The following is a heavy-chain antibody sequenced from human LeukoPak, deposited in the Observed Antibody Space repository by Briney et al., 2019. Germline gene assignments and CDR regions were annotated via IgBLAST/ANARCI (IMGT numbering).Heavy chain of an antibody. V-gene: IGHV3-53*01. CDR2: IYSGGST. CDR1: GFAVSSNY. CDR3: ARDRIAVTSYGMDV. D-gene: IGHD6-19*01. Sequence: GGSLRLSCAASGFAVSSNYMSWVRQAPGKGLEWVSLIYSGGSTYYAASVKGRFTISRDNSKHTLSLQMNSLRAEDTAVYYCARDRIAVTSYGMDVWGQGTTVTVSS. J-gene: IGHJ6*02.